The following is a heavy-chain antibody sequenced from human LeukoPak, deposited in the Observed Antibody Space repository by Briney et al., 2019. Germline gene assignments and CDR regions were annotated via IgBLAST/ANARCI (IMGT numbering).Heavy chain of an antibody. V-gene: IGHV3-21*01. CDR3: ARDMTTVTSYYYYYMDV. CDR2: ISSSSSYI. Sequence: GGSLRLSCAASGFTFSGYSMTWVRQAPGKGLEWVSSISSSSSYIYYADSVKGRFTISRDNAKNSLYLQMNSLRAEDTAVYYCARDMTTVTSYYYYYMDVWGKGTTVTVSS. J-gene: IGHJ6*03. D-gene: IGHD4-17*01. CDR1: GFTFSGYS.